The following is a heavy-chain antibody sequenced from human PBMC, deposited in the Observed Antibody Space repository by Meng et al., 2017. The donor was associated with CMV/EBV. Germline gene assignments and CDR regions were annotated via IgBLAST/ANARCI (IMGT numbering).Heavy chain of an antibody. CDR1: GYTFTGHY. Sequence: ASVKVSCKASGYTFTGHYMHWVRQAPGQGLEWMGIINPSGGSTSYAQKFQGRVTMTRDTSTSTVYMELSSLRSEDTAVYYCAREGICSSTSCYTYYYYGMDVWGQGTTVTVSS. V-gene: IGHV1-46*01. D-gene: IGHD2-2*02. CDR3: AREGICSSTSCYTYYYYGMDV. CDR2: INPSGGST. J-gene: IGHJ6*02.